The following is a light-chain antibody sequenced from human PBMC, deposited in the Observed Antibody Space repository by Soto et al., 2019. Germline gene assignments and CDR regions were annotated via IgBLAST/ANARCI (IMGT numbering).Light chain of an antibody. CDR3: SSYTSSSTGV. V-gene: IGLV2-14*01. Sequence: QSALTQPRSVSGSPGQSVTISCTGTRSDVGSYNYVSWYQQHPGKAPKLMIYEVSNRPSGVSNRFSGSKSGNTASLTISGLQAEDEADYYCSSYTSSSTGVFGTGTKLTVL. CDR1: RSDVGSYNY. CDR2: EVS. J-gene: IGLJ1*01.